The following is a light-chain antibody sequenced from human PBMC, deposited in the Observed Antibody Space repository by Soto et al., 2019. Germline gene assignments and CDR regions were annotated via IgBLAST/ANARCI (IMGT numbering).Light chain of an antibody. CDR1: QGISSY. J-gene: IGKJ5*01. CDR3: QQLNSYPST. CDR2: AAS. V-gene: IGKV1-9*01. Sequence: DIQLTQSPSFLSASVGDRVTITCRASQGISSYLAGYQQKPGKAPKLLIYAASTLQSGVPSRFSGSGSGTEFNLTISSLQPEDFATYYCQQLNSYPSTFGKGTRLEIK.